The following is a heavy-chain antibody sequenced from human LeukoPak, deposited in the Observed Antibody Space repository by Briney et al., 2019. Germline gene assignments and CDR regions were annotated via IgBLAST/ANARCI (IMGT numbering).Heavy chain of an antibody. CDR3: ASPETPWSSSWAVDY. J-gene: IGHJ4*02. D-gene: IGHD6-13*01. Sequence: GGSLRLSCAAPGFTFSSYAMHWVRQAPGKGLEWVAVISYDGSNKYYADSVKGRFTISRDNSKNTLYLQMNSLRAEDTAVYYCASPETPWSSSWAVDYWGQGTLVTVSS. V-gene: IGHV3-30-3*01. CDR1: GFTFSSYA. CDR2: ISYDGSNK.